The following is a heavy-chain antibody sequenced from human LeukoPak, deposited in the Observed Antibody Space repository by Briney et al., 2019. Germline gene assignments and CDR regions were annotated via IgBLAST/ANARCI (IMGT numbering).Heavy chain of an antibody. CDR1: GGSISSSSYY. CDR2: ISYSGST. J-gene: IGHJ4*02. Sequence: SETLSLTCTVSGGSISSSSYYWGWIRQPPGKGLEWIGSISYSGSTCYNPSLKSRVTISVDTSKNQFSLKLSSVTAADTAVYYCARRNLGWYYFDYWGLGTLVTVSS. V-gene: IGHV4-39*01. CDR3: ARRNLGWYYFDY. D-gene: IGHD6-19*01.